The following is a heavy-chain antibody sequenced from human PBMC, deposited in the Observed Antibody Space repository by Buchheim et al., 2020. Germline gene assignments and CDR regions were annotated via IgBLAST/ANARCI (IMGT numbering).Heavy chain of an antibody. D-gene: IGHD6-6*01. CDR1: GYTFTSYD. CDR3: ARSRTSRIAARPYYYYYGMDV. CDR2: MNPNSGNT. J-gene: IGHJ6*02. Sequence: QVQLVQSGAEVKKPGASVKVSCKASGYTFTSYDINWVRQATGQGLEWMGWMNPNSGNTGYARKFQGRVTMTRNTSISTADMELSSLRSEDTAVYYCARSRTSRIAARPYYYYYGMDVWGQGTT. V-gene: IGHV1-8*01.